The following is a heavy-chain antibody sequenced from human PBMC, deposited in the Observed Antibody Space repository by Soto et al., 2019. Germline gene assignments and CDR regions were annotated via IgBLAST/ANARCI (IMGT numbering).Heavy chain of an antibody. CDR1: CGSISSYY. CDR3: ARGDQWLRLGY. CDR2: IYYSGST. Sequence: SETLSLTCTVSCGSISSYYWSWIRQPPGKGLEWIGYIYYSGSTNYNPSLKSRVTISVDTSKNQFSLKLSSVTAADTAVYYCARGDQWLRLGYWGQGTLVTVSS. J-gene: IGHJ4*02. D-gene: IGHD5-12*01. V-gene: IGHV4-59*01.